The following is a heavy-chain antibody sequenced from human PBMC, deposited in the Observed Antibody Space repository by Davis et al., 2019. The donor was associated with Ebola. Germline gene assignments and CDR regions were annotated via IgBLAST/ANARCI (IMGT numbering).Heavy chain of an antibody. D-gene: IGHD4-17*01. J-gene: IGHJ4*02. CDR1: GFTFDDHS. CDR3: AREWENYGDYMGYFDY. V-gene: IGHV3-9*01. CDR2: ISWNSGSI. Sequence: SLKISCVASGFTFDDHSMHWVRQPPGKGLEWVSGISWNSGSIGYADSLKGRFTISRDNSKNTLYLQMNSLRAEDTAVYYCAREWENYGDYMGYFDYWGQGTLVTVSS.